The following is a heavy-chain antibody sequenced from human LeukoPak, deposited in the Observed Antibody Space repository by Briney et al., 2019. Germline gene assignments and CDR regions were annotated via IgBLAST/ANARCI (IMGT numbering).Heavy chain of an antibody. CDR1: GFTFSSYG. V-gene: IGHV3-30*02. D-gene: IGHD2-2*01. CDR3: AVYCSSTSCYEGH. Sequence: PGGSLRLSCAASGFTFSSYGMHWVRQAPGKGLEWVAFIRYDGSNKYYADSVKGRFTISRDNSKNTLYLQMNSLRAEDTAVYYCAVYCSSTSCYEGHWGQGTLVTVSS. CDR2: IRYDGSNK. J-gene: IGHJ4*02.